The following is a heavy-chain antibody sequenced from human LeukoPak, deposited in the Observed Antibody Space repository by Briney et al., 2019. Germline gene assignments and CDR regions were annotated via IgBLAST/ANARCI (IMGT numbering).Heavy chain of an antibody. D-gene: IGHD6-13*01. V-gene: IGHV3-43D*03. CDR3: AKGGNTWYDY. CDR2: ISWDGGST. CDR1: GFTFDDYA. J-gene: IGHJ4*02. Sequence: GGSLRLSCAASGFTFDDYAMHWVRQAPGKGLEWVSLISWDGGSTYYADSVKGRFTISRDNSKNSLYLQMNSLRAEDTAVYYCAKGGNTWYDYWGQVTLVTVSS.